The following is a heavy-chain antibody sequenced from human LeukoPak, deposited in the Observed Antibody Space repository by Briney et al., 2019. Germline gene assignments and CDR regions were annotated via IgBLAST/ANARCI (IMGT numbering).Heavy chain of an antibody. V-gene: IGHV3-23*01. CDR3: AKFSSSCYVASCDY. CDR1: GFTFSSYA. Sequence: PGGSLRLSCAASGFTFSSYAMSWVRQAPGKGLEWVSAISGSGGSTYYTDSVKGRFTISRDNSKNTLYLQMNSLRAEDTAVYYCAKFSSSCYVASCDYWGQGTLVTVSS. J-gene: IGHJ4*02. D-gene: IGHD2-2*01. CDR2: ISGSGGST.